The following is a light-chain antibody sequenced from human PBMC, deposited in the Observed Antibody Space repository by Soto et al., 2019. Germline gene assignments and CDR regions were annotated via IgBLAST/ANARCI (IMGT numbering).Light chain of an antibody. CDR3: QVWDSSSDHSYVV. CDR1: NIGSKS. V-gene: IGLV3-21*02. CDR2: DDS. Sequence: SYELTHPPSVSVAPGQTARSTCGGNNIGSKSVHWYQQKPGQAPVLVVYDDSDRPSGIPERFSGSNSGNTATLTISRVEAGDEADYYCQVWDSSSDHSYVVFGGGTKLTVL. J-gene: IGLJ2*01.